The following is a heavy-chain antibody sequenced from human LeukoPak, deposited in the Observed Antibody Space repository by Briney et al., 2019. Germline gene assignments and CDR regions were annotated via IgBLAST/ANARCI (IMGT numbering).Heavy chain of an antibody. J-gene: IGHJ4*02. CDR2: IKSDGITI. Sequence: GGSLRLSCAASGFTFSSYATHWVRQAPGKGLVWVSRIKSDGITITYADSVKGRFTISRDNAKNTLYLQMNSLRAEDTAVYYCLRDLNWSLDQWGQGTLVTVSS. D-gene: IGHD1-20*01. CDR3: LRDLNWSLDQ. CDR1: GFTFSSYA. V-gene: IGHV3-74*01.